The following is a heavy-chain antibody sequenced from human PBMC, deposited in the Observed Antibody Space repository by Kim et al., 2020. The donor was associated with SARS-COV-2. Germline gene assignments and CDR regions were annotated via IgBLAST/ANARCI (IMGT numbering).Heavy chain of an antibody. CDR1: GFTFNTYS. CDR2: LNGGGSTT. CDR3: ARAHGMDV. V-gene: IGHV3-74*01. J-gene: IGHJ6*02. Sequence: GGSLRLSCAASGFTFNTYSMHWVRQAPGKGLVWVSHLNGGGSTTNYADSVKGRFTISRDNAKNTLYLEMNSLRAGDTAVYYCARAHGMDVWGQGTTVTV.